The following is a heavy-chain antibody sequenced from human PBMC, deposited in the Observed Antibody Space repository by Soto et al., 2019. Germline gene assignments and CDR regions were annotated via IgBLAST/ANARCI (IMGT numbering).Heavy chain of an antibody. CDR3: ARDTVIGYYYYGMDV. J-gene: IGHJ6*02. V-gene: IGHV3-74*01. Sequence: GGSLRLSCAAPGFTFSSYWMYWVRQAPGKGLIWVSRIHSDGSTSSYADSVKGRFTISRDNAKNTLYLQMNSLRAEDTAVYFCARDTVIGYYYYGMDVWGQGTTVTVSS. CDR2: IHSDGSTS. D-gene: IGHD3-10*01. CDR1: GFTFSSYW.